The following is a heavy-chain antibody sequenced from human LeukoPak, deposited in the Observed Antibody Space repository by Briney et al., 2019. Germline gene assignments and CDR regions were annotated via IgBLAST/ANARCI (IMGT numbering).Heavy chain of an antibody. V-gene: IGHV3-74*01. Sequence: GGSLRLSCAASGFTFRSYWMHWVRQAPGKGLVWVSRIKGDGSAASYADSVKGRFTISGDNAKNTLYLQMNSLRAEDTAVYYCARGFTYFEYWGQGTLVTVPS. CDR2: IKGDGSAA. CDR3: ARGFTYFEY. CDR1: GFTFRSYW. J-gene: IGHJ4*02. D-gene: IGHD3-10*01.